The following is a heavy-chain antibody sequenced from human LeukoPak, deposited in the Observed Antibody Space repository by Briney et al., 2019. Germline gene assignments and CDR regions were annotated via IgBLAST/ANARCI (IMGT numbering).Heavy chain of an antibody. J-gene: IGHJ4*02. Sequence: GGSLRLSCAASGFTFSSYGMHWVRQAPGKGLEWVAVIWYDGTNKYYADSVKGRFTISRDNSKHTLYLQMNSLRAEDTAVYYCARIGGDRHPIEYWGQGTLVTVSS. V-gene: IGHV3-33*01. D-gene: IGHD2-21*02. CDR3: ARIGGDRHPIEY. CDR1: GFTFSSYG. CDR2: IWYDGTNK.